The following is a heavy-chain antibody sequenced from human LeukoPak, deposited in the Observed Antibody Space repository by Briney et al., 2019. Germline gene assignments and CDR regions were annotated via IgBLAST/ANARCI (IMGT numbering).Heavy chain of an antibody. CDR1: GGSINYYY. Sequence: SETLSLTCTASGGSINYYYWMWIRQPPGKGLEWIGYIYYSGGTHYNPSLKSRVTMLVDTSKNQFSLKLTVVTAADTAVYYCARETPGAGHFDYWGQGSLVTVSS. CDR2: IYYSGGT. D-gene: IGHD7-27*01. CDR3: ARETPGAGHFDY. V-gene: IGHV4-59*01. J-gene: IGHJ4*02.